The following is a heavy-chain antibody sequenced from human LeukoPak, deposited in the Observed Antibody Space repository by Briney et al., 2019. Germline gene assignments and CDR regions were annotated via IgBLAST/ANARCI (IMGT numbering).Heavy chain of an antibody. J-gene: IGHJ2*01. V-gene: IGHV1-18*01. D-gene: IGHD3-22*01. CDR3: ARPSGYNFYWYFDL. CDR2: INVYNGNT. Sequence: ASVKVSCKASGYTFTSYGITWVRQAPGQGLEWMGWINVYNGNTNHAQKLQGRVTMTTDTSTSTAYMELRSLRSDDTAVYYCARPSGYNFYWYFDLWGRGTLVAVSS. CDR1: GYTFTSYG.